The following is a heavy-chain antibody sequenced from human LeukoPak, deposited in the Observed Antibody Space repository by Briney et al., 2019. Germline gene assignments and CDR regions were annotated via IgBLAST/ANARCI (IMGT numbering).Heavy chain of an antibody. CDR3: ARRAAPTFGYYYYYMDV. CDR2: IYPGDSDT. V-gene: IGHV5-51*01. J-gene: IGHJ6*03. CDR1: GYSFTSYW. D-gene: IGHD3-16*01. Sequence: GESLKISCKASGYSFTSYWIAWVRQMPGKGLEWMGIIYPGDSDTRYSPSFQGQVTISVDKSISTAYLQWSSLKASDTAMYYCARRAAPTFGYYYYYMDVWGKGTTVTVSS.